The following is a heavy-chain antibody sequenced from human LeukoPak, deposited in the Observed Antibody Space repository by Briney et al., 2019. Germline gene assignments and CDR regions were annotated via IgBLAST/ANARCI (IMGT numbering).Heavy chain of an antibody. D-gene: IGHD3-10*01. J-gene: IGHJ4*02. CDR2: IYYSGST. Sequence: SETLSLTCTAPGGSISSYYWSWIRQPPGKGLEWIWYIYYSGSTNYNPSLKSRVTISVDTSKNQFSLKLSSVTAADTAVYYCARGVDYYGVWGQGTLVTVSS. CDR1: GGSISSYY. CDR3: ARGVDYYGV. V-gene: IGHV4-59*01.